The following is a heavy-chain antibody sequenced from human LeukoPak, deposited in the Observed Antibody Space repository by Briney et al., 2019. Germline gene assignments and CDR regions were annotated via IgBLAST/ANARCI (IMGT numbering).Heavy chain of an antibody. J-gene: IGHJ4*02. CDR3: ALKSRAFDY. CDR1: GFTFSSYW. D-gene: IGHD3-10*01. Sequence: GGSLRLSCAASGFTFSSYWMHWVRQAPGKGLVWVSRLNTDGSSTSYADSVKGRFTISRDNAKNTVYLQMNSLRAEDTAVYYCALKSRAFDYWGQGTLVTVSS. CDR2: LNTDGSST. V-gene: IGHV3-74*01.